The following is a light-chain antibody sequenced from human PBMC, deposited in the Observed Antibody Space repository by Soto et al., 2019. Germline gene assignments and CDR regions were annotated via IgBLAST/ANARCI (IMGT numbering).Light chain of an antibody. V-gene: IGKV1-33*01. CDR1: QNITNN. CDR3: QQYYGLPPLT. J-gene: IGKJ5*01. CDR2: HAS. Sequence: DIQMTQSPSSLSASIGDGVTITCQATQNITNNLSSYQQKPGKAPTLLLFHASKLAKGVTSRFSGSGSGTTFSFIITSLQREDLATYYCQQYYGLPPLTFGQGTRLEI.